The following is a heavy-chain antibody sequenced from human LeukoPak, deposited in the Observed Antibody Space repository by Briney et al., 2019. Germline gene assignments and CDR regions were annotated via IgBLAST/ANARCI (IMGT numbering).Heavy chain of an antibody. CDR3: AKGGYPFDY. V-gene: IGHV3-23*01. CDR2: ISGSGGST. J-gene: IGHJ4*02. CDR1: GFTFDDYA. Sequence: GRSLRLSCAASGFTFDDYAMHWVRQAPGKGLEWVSAISGSGGSTYYADSVKGRFTISRDNSKNTLYLQMNSLRAEDTAVYYCAKGGYPFDYWGQGTLVTVSS. D-gene: IGHD3-16*02.